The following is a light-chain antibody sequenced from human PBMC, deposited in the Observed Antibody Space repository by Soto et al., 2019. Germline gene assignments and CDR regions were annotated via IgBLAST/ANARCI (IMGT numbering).Light chain of an antibody. CDR1: SSDVGGYNF. V-gene: IGLV2-11*01. CDR2: DVS. CDR3: CSYAGSYTYV. Sequence: QSVLTQPHSVSGSPGQSVTISCTGTSSDVGGYNFVSWYQQHPGKAPKLMIFDVSKRPSGVPDRFSGSMSGNTASLTISGLQAEDEADYYCCSYAGSYTYVFGTGTKVTVL. J-gene: IGLJ1*01.